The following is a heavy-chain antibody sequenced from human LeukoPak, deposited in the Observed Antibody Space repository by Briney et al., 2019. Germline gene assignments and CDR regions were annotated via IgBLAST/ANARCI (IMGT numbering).Heavy chain of an antibody. J-gene: IGHJ4*02. V-gene: IGHV1-18*01. CDR3: ARAGDSYFDY. CDR2: ISAYNGNT. CDR1: GYTFTSYG. Sequence: ASVKVSCKASGYTFTSYGISWVRQAPGQGVEWMGWISAYNGNTNYAQKLQGRVTMTRNTPISTAYMELSSLRSEDTAVYYCARAGDSYFDYWGQGTLVTVSS. D-gene: IGHD3-10*01.